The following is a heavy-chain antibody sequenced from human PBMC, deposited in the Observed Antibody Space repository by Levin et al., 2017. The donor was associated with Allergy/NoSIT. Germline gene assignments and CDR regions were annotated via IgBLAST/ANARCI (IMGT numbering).Heavy chain of an antibody. J-gene: IGHJ6*02. V-gene: IGHV4-39*01. CDR1: GGSFSSTTYH. CDR2: LYFGGTT. D-gene: IGHD3-16*01. CDR3: ARRFLNDIGGMDV. Sequence: SETLSLTCLASGGSFSSTTYHWAWIRQSPGKGLEWIGSLYFGGTTYYNPSLRSRVTISVDTSKNQFSLKRSPATAADTAIYFCARRFLNDIGGMDVWGQGTTVTVSS.